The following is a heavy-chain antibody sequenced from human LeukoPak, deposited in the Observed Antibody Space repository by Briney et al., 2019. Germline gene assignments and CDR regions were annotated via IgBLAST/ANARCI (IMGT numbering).Heavy chain of an antibody. V-gene: IGHV3-23*01. CDR1: GFTFSSSP. J-gene: IGHJ4*02. CDR3: AKKLAASLDY. Sequence: PGGSLRLSCAATGFTFSSSPMTWVRQAPGKGLEWVSASASSGNTYYADSVKGRFTISRDDSKNTLYLQMNSLRAEDTAVYYCAKKLAASLDYWGQGTLVTVSS. CDR2: SASSGNT.